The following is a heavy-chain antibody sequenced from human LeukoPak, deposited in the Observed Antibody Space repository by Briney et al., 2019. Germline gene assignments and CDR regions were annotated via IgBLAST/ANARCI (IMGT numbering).Heavy chain of an antibody. Sequence: GGSLRLSCAASGFTFSSYAMSWVRQAPGKGLEWVSAINGSGGSTYYADSVKGRLTISRDNSKNTLYLQMNSLRAEDTAVYYCAEDQSTILGYYYGMDVWGQGTTVTVSS. D-gene: IGHD3-3*01. J-gene: IGHJ6*02. V-gene: IGHV3-23*01. CDR3: AEDQSTILGYYYGMDV. CDR2: INGSGGST. CDR1: GFTFSSYA.